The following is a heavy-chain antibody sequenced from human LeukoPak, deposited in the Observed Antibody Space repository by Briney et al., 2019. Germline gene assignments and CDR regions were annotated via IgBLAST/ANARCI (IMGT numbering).Heavy chain of an antibody. CDR1: GGSFSGYY. D-gene: IGHD3-16*02. V-gene: IGHV4-34*01. Sequence: SETPSLTCAVYGGSFSGYYWSWIRQPPGKGLEWIGEINHSGSTNYNPSLKSRVTISVDTSKNQFSLKLSSVTAADTAVYYCASRYVWGSYRSYYWGQGTLVTVSS. J-gene: IGHJ4*02. CDR3: ASRYVWGSYRSYY. CDR2: INHSGST.